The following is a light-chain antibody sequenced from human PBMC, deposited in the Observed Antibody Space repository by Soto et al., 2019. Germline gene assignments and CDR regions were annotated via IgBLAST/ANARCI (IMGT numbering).Light chain of an antibody. CDR2: GAS. CDR3: QQRSDWPWT. Sequence: EIVLTQSPGTLSLSPGERATLSCRASQSVSSSYLAWYQQKPDQAPRLLIYGASSRATGIADRFSGGGSGTVFTLTISNVEPEDFAVYYCQQRSDWPWTFGQGTKVDIK. V-gene: IGKV3D-20*02. J-gene: IGKJ1*01. CDR1: QSVSSSY.